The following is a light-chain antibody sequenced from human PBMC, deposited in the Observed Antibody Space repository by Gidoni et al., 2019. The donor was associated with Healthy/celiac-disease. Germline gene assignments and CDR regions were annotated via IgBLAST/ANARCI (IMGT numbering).Light chain of an antibody. J-gene: IGLJ1*01. CDR3: QAWDSSTNV. CDR2: QDS. Sequence: SYELTQQPSVSVSPGQTASITCSGDKLGDKYACWYQQKPGQSPVLVIYQDSKRPSGIPERFSGSNSGNTATLTISGTQAMDEADYYCQAWDSSTNVFGTGTKVTVL. CDR1: KLGDKY. V-gene: IGLV3-1*01.